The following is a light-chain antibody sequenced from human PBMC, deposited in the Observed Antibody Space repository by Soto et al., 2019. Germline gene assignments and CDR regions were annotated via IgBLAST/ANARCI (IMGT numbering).Light chain of an antibody. J-gene: IGKJ2*01. V-gene: IGKV1-5*01. Sequence: DIPMTQSPSTLSASVGDRITITCRASRSVNRWVAWYQKKPGRAPNLLIYDASTLESGVPSRFSGSGSGTEFTLTVSSLQPYDSATYYCQHYNSLPYTFGQGTKLEMK. CDR3: QHYNSLPYT. CDR1: RSVNRW. CDR2: DAS.